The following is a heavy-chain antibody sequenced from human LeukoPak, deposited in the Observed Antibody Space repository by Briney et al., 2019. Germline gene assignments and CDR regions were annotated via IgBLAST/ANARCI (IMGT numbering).Heavy chain of an antibody. Sequence: PSETLSLTCAVFGGSFSGYYWRWIRQSPEKGLEWIGEMSHTGATNYNPSLKSRVTVSVDTSKKQFSLNLRSVTAADTAVYYCARGLHYNILTGGMDVWGQGTTVSVSS. D-gene: IGHD3-9*01. CDR3: ARGLHYNILTGGMDV. CDR2: MSHTGAT. J-gene: IGHJ6*02. CDR1: GGSFSGYY. V-gene: IGHV4-34*01.